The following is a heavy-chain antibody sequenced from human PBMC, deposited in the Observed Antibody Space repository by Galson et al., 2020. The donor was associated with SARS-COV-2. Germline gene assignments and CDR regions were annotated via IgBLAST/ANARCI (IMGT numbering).Heavy chain of an antibody. J-gene: IGHJ6*02. V-gene: IGHV3-30*04. CDR1: GFTFSRYA. CDR2: ISYDGSNK. CDR3: ASELVPYYGMDV. Sequence: TGGSLRLSCAASGFTFSRYAMHWVRQAPGKGLEWVAVISYDGSNKYYADSVKGRFTISRDNSKNTLYLQMNSLRAEDTAVYYCASELVPYYGMDVWGQGTTVTVSS. D-gene: IGHD6-6*01.